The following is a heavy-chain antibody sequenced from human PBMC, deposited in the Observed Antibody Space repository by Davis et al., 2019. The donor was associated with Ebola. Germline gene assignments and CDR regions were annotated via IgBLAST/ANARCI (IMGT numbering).Heavy chain of an antibody. J-gene: IGHJ5*02. CDR2: ISNNGGNK. Sequence: GESLKISCAASGFTFSVYYMSWIRQAPGKGLEWVAGISNNGGNKYYADSVKGRFTISRENSKNTLYLQMNSLRAEDTAVYYCARPGNPFDPWGQGTLVTVSS. D-gene: IGHD1-14*01. CDR1: GFTFSVYY. CDR3: ARPGNPFDP. V-gene: IGHV3-30*03.